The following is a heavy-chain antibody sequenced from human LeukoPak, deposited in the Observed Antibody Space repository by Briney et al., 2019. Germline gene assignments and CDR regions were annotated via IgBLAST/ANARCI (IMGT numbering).Heavy chain of an antibody. D-gene: IGHD3-3*01. J-gene: IGHJ6*02. V-gene: IGHV4-30-4*01. CDR2: CCYSWST. CDR1: GGSISSGDYY. Sequence: SSQTLSLTCTVSGGSISSGDYYWRRIRQPPGEVLDCYRYCCYSWSTYYNPSLKGGVTISVDTSKNQFFLKLSSLTAADTAVYYCARVVAVVGIFGEVQGPMDVWGQGTTVTVSS. CDR3: ARVVAVVGIFGEVQGPMDV.